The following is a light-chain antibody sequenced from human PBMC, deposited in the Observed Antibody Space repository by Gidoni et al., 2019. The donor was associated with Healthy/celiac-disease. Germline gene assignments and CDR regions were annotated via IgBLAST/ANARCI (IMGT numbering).Light chain of an antibody. Sequence: VLTQSPGTLSLSPGERATLSCRASQSVSSSYLAWYQQKPGQAPRLLIYGASSRATGIPDRFSGSGSGTDFTLTISRLEPEDFAVYYCQQYGSSPFTFGPGTKVDTK. CDR1: QSVSSSY. J-gene: IGKJ3*01. CDR2: GAS. CDR3: QQYGSSPFT. V-gene: IGKV3-20*01.